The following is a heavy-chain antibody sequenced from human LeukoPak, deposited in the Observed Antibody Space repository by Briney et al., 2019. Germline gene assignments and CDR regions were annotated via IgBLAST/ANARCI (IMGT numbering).Heavy chain of an antibody. J-gene: IGHJ4*02. CDR2: VSSSGSTI. V-gene: IGHV3-48*04. D-gene: IGHD2-2*01. CDR1: GFTFSNYG. Sequence: GGSLRLSCAASGFTFSNYGLSWVRQAPGKGLEWVSHVSSSGSTIYYADPVKGRFTISRDNAKNSLYLQMNSLRAEDTAVYYCARGVSRSTSCLDYWGQGTLVTVSS. CDR3: ARGVSRSTSCLDY.